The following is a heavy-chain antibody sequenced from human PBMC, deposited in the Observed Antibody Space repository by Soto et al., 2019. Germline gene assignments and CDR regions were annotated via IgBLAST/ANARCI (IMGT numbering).Heavy chain of an antibody. J-gene: IGHJ3*02. D-gene: IGHD6-19*01. CDR2: ISYDGSNK. CDR1: GFSFSSYA. Sequence: GGSLRLSCQTSGFSFSSYAMHWVRQAPGKGLQWVGVISYDGSNKYYADSVKGRFTISRDNSKNTLYLQMNSLRAEDTAVYYCARDPSSGWYGAFDIWGQGTMVTVSS. V-gene: IGHV3-30-3*01. CDR3: ARDPSSGWYGAFDI.